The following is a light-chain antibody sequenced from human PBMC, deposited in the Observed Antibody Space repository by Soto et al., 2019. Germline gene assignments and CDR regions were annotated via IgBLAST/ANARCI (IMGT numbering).Light chain of an antibody. CDR2: AAS. J-gene: IGKJ2*01. CDR3: QQYYSYPYT. V-gene: IGKV1-8*01. Sequence: AIRMTQSPSSFSASTGDRATITCRASQGISSYLAWYQQKPGKAPKLLIYAASTLQSGVPSRLSGSGSGTDFTLTISCLQSEDFATYYCQQYYSYPYTFGQGTKLEIK. CDR1: QGISSY.